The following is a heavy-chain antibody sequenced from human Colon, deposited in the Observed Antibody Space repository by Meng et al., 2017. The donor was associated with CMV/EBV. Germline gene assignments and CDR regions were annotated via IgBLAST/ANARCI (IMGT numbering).Heavy chain of an antibody. CDR1: GYTFISYY. CDR2: INPSGGST. V-gene: IGHV1-46*01. D-gene: IGHD3-3*01. Sequence: ASVKVSCKASGYTFISYYIQWVRQAPGQGLEWMGIINPSGGSTIYAQKFQGRVTMTRDTSISTAYMELSSLRSEDTAVYYCARSPRRTIFGVVIGSAGGMDVWGQGTTVTVSS. CDR3: ARSPRRTIFGVVIGSAGGMDV. J-gene: IGHJ6*02.